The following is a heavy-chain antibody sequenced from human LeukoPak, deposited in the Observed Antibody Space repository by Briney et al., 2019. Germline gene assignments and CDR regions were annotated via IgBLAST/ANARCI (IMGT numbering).Heavy chain of an antibody. Sequence: ASVKVSCKASGYTFTSYDINWVRQATGQGLEWMGWMNPNSGSTGYAQKFQGRVTITRNTSISTAYMELSVLRSEDTAVYYCARGRSTGYPYYFEYWGQGTLVTVSS. J-gene: IGHJ4*02. CDR1: GYTFTSYD. CDR2: MNPNSGST. D-gene: IGHD5-12*01. V-gene: IGHV1-8*03. CDR3: ARGRSTGYPYYFEY.